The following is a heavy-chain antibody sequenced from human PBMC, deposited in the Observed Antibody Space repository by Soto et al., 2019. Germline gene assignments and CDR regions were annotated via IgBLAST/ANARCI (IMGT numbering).Heavy chain of an antibody. J-gene: IGHJ6*02. CDR2: ISGSGGSK. CDR1: GFTFSSYA. Sequence: EVQLLESGGGLVQPGGSLRLSCAASGFTFSSYAMSWVRQAPGKGLEWVSAISGSGGSKYYADSVKGRFTISRDNSKNALYLQMNSLRAEDTAVYYCAKEEVVDHTTSMDVWGQGTTVTVSS. V-gene: IGHV3-23*01. CDR3: AKEEVVDHTTSMDV. D-gene: IGHD2-15*01.